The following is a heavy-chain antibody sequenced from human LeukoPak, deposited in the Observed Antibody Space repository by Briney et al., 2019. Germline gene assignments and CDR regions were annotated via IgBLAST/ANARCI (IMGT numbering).Heavy chain of an antibody. Sequence: SVKVSCKASGGTFSSYAISWVRQAPGQGLEWMGGIIPIFGTANYAQKFQGRVTITADESTSTAYMELSSLRSEDTAVYYCARDGLLWFGESDAFDIWGQGTMVTVSS. CDR3: ARDGLLWFGESDAFDI. CDR2: IIPIFGTA. D-gene: IGHD3-10*01. J-gene: IGHJ3*02. CDR1: GGTFSSYA. V-gene: IGHV1-69*01.